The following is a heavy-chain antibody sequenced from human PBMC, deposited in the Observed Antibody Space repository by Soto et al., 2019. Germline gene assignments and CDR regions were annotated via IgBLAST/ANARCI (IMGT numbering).Heavy chain of an antibody. V-gene: IGHV3-30*18. D-gene: IGHD3-10*01. Sequence: QVQLVESGGGVVQPGRSLRLSCEVSGFNFSTYDMHWVRQAPGQGLEWVAVISYDGSKKYYAESVKGRFSISRDNSKNTLYLQMNSPRGEDRAVYYCAKEGTGKTAVDYYYSDMDVWGRGTTVTAPS. CDR3: AKEGTGKTAVDYYYSDMDV. J-gene: IGHJ6*02. CDR2: ISYDGSKK. CDR1: GFNFSTYD.